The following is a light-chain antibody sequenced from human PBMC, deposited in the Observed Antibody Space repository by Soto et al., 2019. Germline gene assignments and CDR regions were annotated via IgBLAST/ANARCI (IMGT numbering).Light chain of an antibody. CDR1: QSVSSRY. Sequence: EIVLTQSPGTPSLSPGERATRSCRASQSVSSRYLAWYQQKAGQAPRLLIYGASSRATGIPDRFSGSGSGTDFTLTISRLEPEDFAVYYCQQYGSSPPLTFGGGTKVEIK. J-gene: IGKJ4*01. V-gene: IGKV3-20*01. CDR2: GAS. CDR3: QQYGSSPPLT.